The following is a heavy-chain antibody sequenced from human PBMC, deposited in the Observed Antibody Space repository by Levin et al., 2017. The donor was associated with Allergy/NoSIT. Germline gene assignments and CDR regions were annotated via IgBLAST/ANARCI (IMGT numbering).Heavy chain of an antibody. CDR1: GYTFTSYD. V-gene: IGHV1-8*01. CDR3: ARARKTRGSGYGFDY. J-gene: IGHJ4*02. Sequence: GESLKISCKASGYTFTSYDINWVRQATGQGLEWMGWMNPNSGNTGYAQTFQGRVTMTRNTSISTAYMELSSLRSEDTAVYYCARARKTRGSGYGFDYWGQGTLVTVSS. D-gene: IGHD3-22*01. CDR2: MNPNSGNT.